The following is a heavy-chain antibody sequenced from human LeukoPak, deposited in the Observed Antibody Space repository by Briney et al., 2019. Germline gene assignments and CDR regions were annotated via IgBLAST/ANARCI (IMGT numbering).Heavy chain of an antibody. V-gene: IGHV1-18*01. D-gene: IGHD4-17*01. Sequence: ASVKVSCKASGYTFTSYGISWVRQAPGQGLEWMGWISAYNGNTKYAQRLQGRVTMTTDTSTTTAYVELRSLRSDDTAVYYCARARNTVTRQYYFDYWGQGTLVTVSS. CDR2: ISAYNGNT. CDR3: ARARNTVTRQYYFDY. J-gene: IGHJ4*02. CDR1: GYTFTSYG.